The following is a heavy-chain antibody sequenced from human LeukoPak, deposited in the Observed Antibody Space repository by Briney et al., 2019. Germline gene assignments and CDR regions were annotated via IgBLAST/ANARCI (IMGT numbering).Heavy chain of an antibody. CDR2: ISTSSSST. CDR1: GFTFSDYY. CDR3: ARDRGGAAAY. V-gene: IGHV3-11*05. J-gene: IGHJ4*02. Sequence: GGSLRLSCAASGFTFSDYYMSWIRQAPGKGLEWVSYISTSSSSTNYADPVKGRFTISRDNAKNSLFLQMNSLRAEDTAVYYCARDRGGAAAYWGQGTLVPSPQ. D-gene: IGHD3-16*01.